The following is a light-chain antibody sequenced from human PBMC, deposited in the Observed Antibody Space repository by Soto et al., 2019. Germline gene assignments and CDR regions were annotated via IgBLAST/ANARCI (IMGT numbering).Light chain of an antibody. CDR1: SSDVGGYNY. J-gene: IGLJ2*01. CDR2: EVS. V-gene: IGLV2-14*01. Sequence: QSALTQPASVSGSPGQSITISCTGTSSDVGGYNYVSWYQQHPGKAPKLMIYEVSNRPSGVSNRFSGSKSGNTASLTISGLQAEDEADYYCSSYTSSISPVFGGATKLTVL. CDR3: SSYTSSISPV.